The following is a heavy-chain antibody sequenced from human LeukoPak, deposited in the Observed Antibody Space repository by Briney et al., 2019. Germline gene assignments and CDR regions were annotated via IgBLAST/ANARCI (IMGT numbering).Heavy chain of an antibody. CDR2: ISGSGGST. CDR1: ELIFNNAW. V-gene: IGHV3-23*01. Sequence: QTGGSLRLSCAASELIFNNAWMNWVRQAPGKGLEWVSAISGSGGSTYYADSVKGRFTISRDNRKNLLHLQMNSLRPDDSAVYYCVKDLGSAITSALALDVWGQGTTVTVSS. D-gene: IGHD2-15*01. CDR3: VKDLGSAITSALALDV. J-gene: IGHJ6*02.